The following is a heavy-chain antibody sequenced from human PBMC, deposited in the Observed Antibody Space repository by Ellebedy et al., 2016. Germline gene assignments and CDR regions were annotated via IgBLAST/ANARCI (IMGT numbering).Heavy chain of an antibody. CDR1: DASITSYY. J-gene: IGHJ3*01. Sequence: SETLSLTCTVSDASITSYYWSWIRQSPGKGLEWIGYIYYRGITNYNPSLKSRATISADTSKNQFSLKLSSVTASDTAVYYCARTAPPTYSHDTTVYYGGAFDVWGHGTLVSVSA. V-gene: IGHV4-59*08. CDR3: ARTAPPTYSHDTTVYYGGAFDV. D-gene: IGHD3-22*01. CDR2: IYYRGIT.